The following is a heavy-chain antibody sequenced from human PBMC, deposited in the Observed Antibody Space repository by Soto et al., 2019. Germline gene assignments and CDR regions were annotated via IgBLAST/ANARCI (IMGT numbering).Heavy chain of an antibody. D-gene: IGHD2-2*01. Sequence: QVQLVQSGAEVKKPGSSVKVSCKASGGTFSSYAISWVRQAPGQGLEWMGGIIPILGTANYAQKFQGRVXIXAXXSTSTAYMELSSLRSEDTAVYYCARRTRVPGWFDPWGQGTLVTVSS. CDR3: ARRTRVPGWFDP. J-gene: IGHJ5*02. V-gene: IGHV1-69*11. CDR2: IIPILGTA. CDR1: GGTFSSYA.